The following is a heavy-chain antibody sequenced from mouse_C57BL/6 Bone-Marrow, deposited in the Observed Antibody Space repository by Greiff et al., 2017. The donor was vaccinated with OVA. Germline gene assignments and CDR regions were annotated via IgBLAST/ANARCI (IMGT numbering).Heavy chain of an antibody. J-gene: IGHJ2*01. D-gene: IGHD3-2*02. CDR1: GFNFKDDY. V-gene: IGHV14-4*01. CDR2: IDPENGDT. CDR3: TTNGGQLRPYYFDY. Sequence: EVQLQQSGAELVRPGASVKLSCTASGFNFKDDYMHWVKQRPEQGLEWIGWIDPENGDTEYASKFQGKATITADTSSNTAYLQLSSLTSEDTAVYYCTTNGGQLRPYYFDYWGQGTTLTVSS.